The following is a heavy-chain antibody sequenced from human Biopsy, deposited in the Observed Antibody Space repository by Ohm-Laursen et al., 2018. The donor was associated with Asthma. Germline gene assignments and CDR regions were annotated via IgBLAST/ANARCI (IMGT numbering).Heavy chain of an antibody. CDR2: LIPVLGTQ. CDR1: GDSFSNYA. CDR3: ARGYSGSDRIVYYYSGLEV. D-gene: IGHD5-12*01. Sequence: SSVKVSCKVSGDSFSNYAISWVRQAPGQGLEWMGGLIPVLGTQDHAQMFEGRVTITADESTSTAYMELSSLSSEDTAVYYCARGYSGSDRIVYYYSGLEVWGQGTTVTVSS. V-gene: IGHV1-69*01. J-gene: IGHJ6*02.